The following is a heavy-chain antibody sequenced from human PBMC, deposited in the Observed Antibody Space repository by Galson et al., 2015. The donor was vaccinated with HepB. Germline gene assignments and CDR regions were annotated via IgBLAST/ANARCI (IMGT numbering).Heavy chain of an antibody. CDR2: IYSGGST. J-gene: IGHJ4*02. CDR1: GFTVSTNY. Sequence: SLRLSCAASGFTVSTNYMSWVRQAPGKGLEWVSIIYSGGSTYYADSVKDRFTISRDNSKNTLYLQMNGLRAEDTAVYYCARDLSFDYWGQGTLVTVSS. D-gene: IGHD3-16*01. V-gene: IGHV3-66*01. CDR3: ARDLSFDY.